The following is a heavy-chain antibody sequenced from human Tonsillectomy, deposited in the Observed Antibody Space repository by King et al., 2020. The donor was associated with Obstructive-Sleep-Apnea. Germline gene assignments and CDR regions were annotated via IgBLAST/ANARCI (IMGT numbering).Heavy chain of an antibody. CDR1: GGSISSGGYY. V-gene: IGHV4-31*03. CDR2: IYYSGST. D-gene: IGHD4-23*01. Sequence: QLQESGPGLVKPSQTLSLTCTVSGGSISSGGYYLSWIRQHPGKGLEWIGYIYYSGSTYYNPSLKGRVTISVDPSKNQFSLNLSSVTAADTAVYYCASGYGGNPLDYWGQGTLVTVSS. J-gene: IGHJ4*02. CDR3: ASGYGGNPLDY.